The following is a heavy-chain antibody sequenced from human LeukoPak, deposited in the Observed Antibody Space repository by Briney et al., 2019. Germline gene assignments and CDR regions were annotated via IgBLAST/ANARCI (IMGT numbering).Heavy chain of an antibody. CDR3: AKKSLWSGPFDY. CDR1: GFIFSNYA. Sequence: PGGSLRLSCIVSGFIFSNYAMSWVRQAPGKGLEWVSIITGSGGDSYYADSVKGRFTLSRDNSKNTLYLQMNSLRAEDTALYFCAKKSLWSGPFDYWGQGTLVTVFS. CDR2: ITGSGGDS. J-gene: IGHJ4*02. V-gene: IGHV3-23*01. D-gene: IGHD3-3*01.